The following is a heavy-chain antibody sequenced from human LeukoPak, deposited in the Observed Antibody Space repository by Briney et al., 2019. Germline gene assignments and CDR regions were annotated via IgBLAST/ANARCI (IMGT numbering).Heavy chain of an antibody. CDR1: GGTFSSYA. D-gene: IGHD4-17*01. J-gene: IGHJ6*03. CDR3: ARDWGFGTVTGEYYYYYMDV. CDR2: IIPIFGTA. Sequence: GASVKVSCKASGGTFSSYAISWVRQAPGQGLEWMGGIIPIFGTANYAQKFQGRVTITADKSTSTAYMELSSLRSEDTAVYYCARDWGFGTVTGEYYYYYMDVWGKGATVTVSS. V-gene: IGHV1-69*06.